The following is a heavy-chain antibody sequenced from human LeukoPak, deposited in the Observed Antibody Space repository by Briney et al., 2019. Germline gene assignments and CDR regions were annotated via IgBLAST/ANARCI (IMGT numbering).Heavy chain of an antibody. Sequence: SETLSLTCTVSGGSISSYYWSWIRQPPGKGLEWIGYIYYSGSTNYNPSLKSRVTISVDTSKNQFSLKLSSATAADTAVDYCARGSGHYYYYGMDVWGQGTTVTVSS. V-gene: IGHV4-59*01. J-gene: IGHJ6*02. CDR2: IYYSGST. CDR3: ARGSGHYYYYGMDV. CDR1: GGSISSYY.